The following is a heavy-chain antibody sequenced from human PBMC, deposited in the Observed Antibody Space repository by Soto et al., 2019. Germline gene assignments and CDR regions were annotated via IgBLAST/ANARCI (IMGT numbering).Heavy chain of an antibody. J-gene: IGHJ5*02. CDR1: GYTFTSYA. CDR2: INAGNGNT. D-gene: IGHD6-13*01. V-gene: IGHV1-3*01. Sequence: ASVKVSCKASGYTFTSYAMHWVRQAPGQRLEWMGWINAGNGNTKYPQKFQGRVTITRDTSASTAYMELSSLRSEDTAVYYCARARYSSSYNWFDPWGQGTLVTVSS. CDR3: ARARYSSSYNWFDP.